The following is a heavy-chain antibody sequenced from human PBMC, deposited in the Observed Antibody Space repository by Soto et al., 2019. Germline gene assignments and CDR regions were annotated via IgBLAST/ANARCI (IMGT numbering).Heavy chain of an antibody. CDR1: GFTFTSSA. V-gene: IGHV1-58*01. Sequence: GPSVKVSCKASGFTFTSSAVQWVRQARGQRLEWIGWIVVGSGNTNYAQKFQERVTITRDMSTSTAYMELSSLRSEDTAVYYCAAGIMRRIYYYDSSGYYYDYSGQGTLVTVSS. CDR3: AAGIMRRIYYYDSSGYYYDY. CDR2: IVVGSGNT. J-gene: IGHJ4*02. D-gene: IGHD3-22*01.